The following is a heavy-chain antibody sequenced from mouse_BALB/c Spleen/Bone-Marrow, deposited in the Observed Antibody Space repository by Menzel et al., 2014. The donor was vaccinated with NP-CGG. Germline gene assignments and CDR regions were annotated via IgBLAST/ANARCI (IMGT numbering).Heavy chain of an antibody. CDR2: ILPGSGST. J-gene: IGHJ3*01. V-gene: IGHV1-9*01. Sequence: QVQLQQSGTELMKPGASVKVSCKATGYTFSSYWIEWVNQRPGHGLEWIGEILPGSGSTNYNEKFKGKATFTADTSSNTAYMRLSSLTSEDSAVYYCARRGHGFAWFAYWGQGTLVTVSA. D-gene: IGHD1-2*01. CDR1: GYTFSSYW. CDR3: ARRGHGFAWFAY.